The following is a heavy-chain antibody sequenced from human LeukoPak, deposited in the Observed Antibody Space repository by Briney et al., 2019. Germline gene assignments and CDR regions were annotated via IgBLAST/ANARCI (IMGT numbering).Heavy chain of an antibody. Sequence: GGYLRLSCAATGLSVSSNFMSWVRQAPGKGLEWVSVIYGGGSTYYADSVKGRFTISRDNARNSVYMEMNDLIAEDTAFYYCARGENGSFDRWGQGTLVIVSS. CDR3: ARGENGSFDR. J-gene: IGHJ4*02. V-gene: IGHV3-53*01. D-gene: IGHD3-10*01. CDR1: GLSVSSNF. CDR2: IYGGGST.